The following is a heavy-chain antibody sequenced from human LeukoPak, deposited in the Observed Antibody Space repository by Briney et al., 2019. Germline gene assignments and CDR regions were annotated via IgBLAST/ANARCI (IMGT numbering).Heavy chain of an antibody. CDR2: IAVSASNT. CDR3: ATTSQFSFQH. CDR1: GFTFSTYA. D-gene: IGHD6-6*01. Sequence: HPGGSLRLSCAASGFTFSTYAMSWVRQAPGKGLEWVSMIAVSASNTYYADSVRGRFTISRDSSKNTLYLQMNSLTADDTAVYYCATTSQFSFQHCGQGTLVTVSS. J-gene: IGHJ1*01. V-gene: IGHV3-23*01.